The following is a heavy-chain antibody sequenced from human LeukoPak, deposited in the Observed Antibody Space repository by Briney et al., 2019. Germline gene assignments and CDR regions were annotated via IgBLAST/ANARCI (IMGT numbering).Heavy chain of an antibody. CDR3: ARNADTNYDAFDI. Sequence: SETLSLTCTASGYPITGGSYCGSIRQPPGKGLEWIANVYHRGTTYYNPSLKSRLTISVDTSKNHFSLRLSSLSAADTAIYYCARNADTNYDAFDIWGQGTLVTVSS. J-gene: IGHJ3*02. CDR1: GYPITGGSY. CDR2: VYHRGTT. V-gene: IGHV4-38-2*02. D-gene: IGHD2-8*01.